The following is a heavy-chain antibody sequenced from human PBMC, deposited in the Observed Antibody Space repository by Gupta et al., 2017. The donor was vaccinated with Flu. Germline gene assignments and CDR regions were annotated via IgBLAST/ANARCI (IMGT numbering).Heavy chain of an antibody. CDR2: IYYSGNT. CDR1: GGSISSNY. Sequence: QVQLQESGPRLVKPSETLSLICSVSGGSISSNYWSWIRQYPGKGLEWIGYIYYSGNTHYHASLKSRVTISVDRSKNQFALNLRSGKAADTAVYYCARCPYSGSDGFDYWGQGTLVTVSP. V-gene: IGHV4-59*01. D-gene: IGHD5-12*01. J-gene: IGHJ4*02. CDR3: ARCPYSGSDGFDY.